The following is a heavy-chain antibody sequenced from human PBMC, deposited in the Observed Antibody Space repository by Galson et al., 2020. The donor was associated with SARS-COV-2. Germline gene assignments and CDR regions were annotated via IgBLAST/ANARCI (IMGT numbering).Heavy chain of an antibody. CDR2: INHSGST. V-gene: IGHV4-34*01. D-gene: IGHD6-13*01. J-gene: IGHJ6*02. CDR1: GGSFSGYY. CDR3: ARFLGSSCMYYYGMDV. Sequence: SQASETLSLTCAVYGGSFSGYYWSWIRQPPGKGLEWIGEINHSGSTNYNPSLKSRVTISVDTSKNQFSLKLSSVTAADTAVYYCARFLGSSCMYYYGMDVWGQGTTVTVSS.